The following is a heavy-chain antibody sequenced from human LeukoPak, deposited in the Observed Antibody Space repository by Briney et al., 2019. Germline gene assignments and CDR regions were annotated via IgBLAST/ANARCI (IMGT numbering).Heavy chain of an antibody. CDR2: INPNSGGT. D-gene: IGHD1-26*01. Sequence: ASVKVSCKASGYTFTGDYMHWVRQAPGQGLEWMGWINPNSGGTNYAQKFQGRVTMTRDTSISTAYMELSRLRSDDTAVYYCARVMGGSATANYYYYGMDVWGQGTTVTVSS. V-gene: IGHV1-2*02. CDR3: ARVMGGSATANYYYYGMDV. CDR1: GYTFTGDY. J-gene: IGHJ6*02.